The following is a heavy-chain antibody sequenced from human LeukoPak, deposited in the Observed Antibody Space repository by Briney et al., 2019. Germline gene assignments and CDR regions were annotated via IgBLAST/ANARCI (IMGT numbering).Heavy chain of an antibody. Sequence: GGSLRLSCAASGFTFSNYGMHWVRQAPGKGLEWVAVISSDGSIDYYTDSVRGRLTVSRDNSKNTLYLQMNSLRVEDTAVYYCTREGLGTTFSAWFDPWGQGTLAFVSS. D-gene: IGHD1-7*01. V-gene: IGHV3-30*03. CDR3: TREGLGTTFSAWFDP. CDR2: ISSDGSID. CDR1: GFTFSNYG. J-gene: IGHJ5*02.